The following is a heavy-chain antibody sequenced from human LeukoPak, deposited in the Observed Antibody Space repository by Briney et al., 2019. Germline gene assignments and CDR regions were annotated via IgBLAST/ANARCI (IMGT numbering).Heavy chain of an antibody. CDR1: GFIVSSNY. Sequence: GGSLRLSCAASGFIVSSNYMSWVRQAPGKGLEWVSVIYSGGSTYYADSVKGRFIISRDNSKNTLYLQMNNLRAEDTAVYYCATMTTFDPWGQGTLVTVSP. CDR2: IYSGGST. J-gene: IGHJ5*02. D-gene: IGHD3-22*01. CDR3: ATMTTFDP. V-gene: IGHV3-53*01.